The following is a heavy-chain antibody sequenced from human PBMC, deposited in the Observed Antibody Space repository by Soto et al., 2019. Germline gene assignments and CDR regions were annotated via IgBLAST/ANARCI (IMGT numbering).Heavy chain of an antibody. CDR3: ARYKLEDFVDTDYFDY. CDR2: IYYSGST. J-gene: IGHJ4*02. V-gene: IGHV4-59*01. D-gene: IGHD2-15*01. Sequence: SETLSLTCTVSGGSISSYYWSWIRQPPGKGLEWIGYIYYSGSTNYNPSLKSRVTISVDTSKNQFSLKLSSVTAADTAVYYCARYKLEDFVDTDYFDYWGQGTLVTVSS. CDR1: GGSISSYY.